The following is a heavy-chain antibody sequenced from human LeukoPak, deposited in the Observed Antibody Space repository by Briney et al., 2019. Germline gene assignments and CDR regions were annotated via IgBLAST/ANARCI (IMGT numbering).Heavy chain of an antibody. V-gene: IGHV3-20*04. D-gene: IGHD3-10*01. J-gene: IGHJ4*02. CDR2: ITWNGGRT. CDR1: GIIFDDYG. Sequence: GGSLRLSCAASGIIFDDYGMSWVRRAPGKGLEWVSYITWNGGRTGYADSVKGRFTISRNNAKNSLYLQMNSLRAEDTALYYCARGGYYGSGNYPSYWGQGTLVTVSS. CDR3: ARGGYYGSGNYPSY.